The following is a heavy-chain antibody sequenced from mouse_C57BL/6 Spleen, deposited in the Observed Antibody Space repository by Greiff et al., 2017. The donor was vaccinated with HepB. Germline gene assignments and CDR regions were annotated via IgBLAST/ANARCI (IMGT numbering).Heavy chain of an antibody. CDR2: ISNLAYSI. CDR1: GFTFSDYG. V-gene: IGHV5-15*01. Sequence: EVQGVESGGGLVQPGGSLKLSCAASGFTFSDYGMAWVRQAPRKGPEWVAFISNLAYSIYYADTVTGRFTISRENAKNTLYLEMSSLRSEDTAMYYCARQGDVGFDYWGQGTTLTVSS. J-gene: IGHJ2*01. D-gene: IGHD3-3*01. CDR3: ARQGDVGFDY.